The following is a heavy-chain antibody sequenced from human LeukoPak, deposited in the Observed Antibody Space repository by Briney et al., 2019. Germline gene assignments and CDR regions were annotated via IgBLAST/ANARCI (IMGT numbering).Heavy chain of an antibody. V-gene: IGHV1-2*02. J-gene: IGHJ4*02. Sequence: GASVKVSCKASGYTFTGYYMHWVRQAPGQGLEGMGWINPNSGGTNYAQKFQGRDTMTRDTSISTEYLELSRLRSDDTAVYYCARDLSRGCGGDCYGYWGQGTLVTVSS. D-gene: IGHD2-21*01. CDR3: ARDLSRGCGGDCYGY. CDR1: GYTFTGYY. CDR2: INPNSGGT.